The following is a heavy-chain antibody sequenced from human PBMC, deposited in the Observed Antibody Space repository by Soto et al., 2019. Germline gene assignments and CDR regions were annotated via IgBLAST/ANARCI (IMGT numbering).Heavy chain of an antibody. CDR1: GGSISSGGYY. D-gene: IGHD3-3*01. CDR3: ARAEKATIVGVPPPASGMDV. CDR2: IYYSGST. J-gene: IGHJ6*02. Sequence: SETLSLTCTVSGGSISSGGYYWSWIRQHPGKGLEWLGYIYYSGSTYYNPSLKSRVTISVDTSKNQFSLKLCSGTAADTAVYYCARAEKATIVGVPPPASGMDVWGQGTTVTVSS. V-gene: IGHV4-31*03.